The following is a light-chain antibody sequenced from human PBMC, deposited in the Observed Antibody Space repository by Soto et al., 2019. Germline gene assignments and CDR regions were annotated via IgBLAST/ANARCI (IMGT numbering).Light chain of an antibody. CDR3: ASWDRGRSVYVL. Sequence: QSVLTQPPSVSGAPGQKVTISCSGSSSNVGSNYVSWYQQLPGTAPNLLIYDNNKRPSGIPDRFSGSKSGTSATPDITVLQTGDEAEYYCASWDRGRSVYVLFGGGTKLTVL. V-gene: IGLV1-51*01. CDR2: DNN. CDR1: SSNVGSNY. J-gene: IGLJ2*01.